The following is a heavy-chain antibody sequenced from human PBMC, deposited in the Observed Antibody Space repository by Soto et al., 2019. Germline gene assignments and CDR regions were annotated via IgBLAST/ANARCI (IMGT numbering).Heavy chain of an antibody. V-gene: IGHV3-23*02. J-gene: IGHJ4*02. Sequence: GGSLRLSCAASGFTFSSYAMSWVRQAPGKGLEWVSAISGSGGSTYYNPSLKSRVTISVDRSKNQFSLKLSSLRSEDTAVYYCARGNNTAMVEFWGQGTLVTVSS. CDR2: ISGSGGST. CDR3: ARGNNTAMVEF. CDR1: GFTFSSYA. D-gene: IGHD5-18*01.